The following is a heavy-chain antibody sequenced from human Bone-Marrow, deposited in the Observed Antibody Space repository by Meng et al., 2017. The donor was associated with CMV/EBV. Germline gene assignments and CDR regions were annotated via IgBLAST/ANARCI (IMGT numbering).Heavy chain of an antibody. CDR3: ASSFTVAYFDY. CDR2: ISSSGSTI. J-gene: IGHJ4*02. CDR1: GFTFSDYY. V-gene: IGHV3-11*04. Sequence: GESLKISCAASGFTFSDYYMSWIRQAPGKGLEWVSYISSSGSTIYYADSVKGRFTISRDNAKNSLYLQMNSLRAEDTAVYYCASSFTVAYFDYWGQGTRVTVSS. D-gene: IGHD4-11*01.